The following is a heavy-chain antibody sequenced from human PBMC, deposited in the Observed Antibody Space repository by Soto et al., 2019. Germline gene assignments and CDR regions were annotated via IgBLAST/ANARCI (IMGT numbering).Heavy chain of an antibody. Sequence: PSETLSLTCAVSGGSISSSNWWSWVRQPPGKGLEWIGEIYHSGSTNYNPSLKSRVTISVDKSKNQFSLRLSSVTAAETAMYYCARDHGGYFDYWGQGILVTVSS. CDR2: IYHSGST. V-gene: IGHV4-4*02. D-gene: IGHD3-22*01. CDR3: ARDHGGYFDY. J-gene: IGHJ4*02. CDR1: GGSISSSNW.